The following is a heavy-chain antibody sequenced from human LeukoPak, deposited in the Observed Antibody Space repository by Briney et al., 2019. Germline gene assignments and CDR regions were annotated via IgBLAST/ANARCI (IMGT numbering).Heavy chain of an antibody. D-gene: IGHD6-19*01. CDR1: GGSISSYY. CDR3: ARHQAAVTGITGFAFDI. J-gene: IGHJ3*02. V-gene: IGHV4-59*08. CDR2: IYCRGNT. Sequence: SETLSLTCTVSGGSISSYYWSWSRQPPGKGLEWIGYIYCRGNTNYNPSLKSRVTISVDTSKNQFSLKLTSVTAADTAVYYCARHQAAVTGITGFAFDIWGRGTMVTVSS.